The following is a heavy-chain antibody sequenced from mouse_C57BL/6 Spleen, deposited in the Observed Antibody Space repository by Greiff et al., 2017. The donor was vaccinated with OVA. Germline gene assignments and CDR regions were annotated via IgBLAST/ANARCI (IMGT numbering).Heavy chain of an antibody. D-gene: IGHD2-3*01. V-gene: IGHV3-6*01. Sequence: EVKLVESGPGLVKPSQSLSLTCSVTGYSITSGYYWNWIRQFPGNKLEWMGYISYDGSNNYNPSLKNRISITRDTSKNQFFLKLNSVTTEDTATYYCARDLYDGYYIAYWGQGTLVTVSA. J-gene: IGHJ3*01. CDR3: ARDLYDGYYIAY. CDR1: GYSITSGYY. CDR2: ISYDGSN.